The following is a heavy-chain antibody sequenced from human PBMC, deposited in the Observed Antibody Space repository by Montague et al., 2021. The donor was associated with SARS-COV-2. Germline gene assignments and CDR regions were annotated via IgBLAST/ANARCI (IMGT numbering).Heavy chain of an antibody. D-gene: IGHD2-2*01. J-gene: IGHJ3*02. V-gene: IGHV4-61*05. Sequence: SETLSLTCTVSGGSISSSNYYWDWIRQPPGKGLEWIGYIYYSGSTNYNPSLKSRVTISVDTSKNQFSLKLSSVTAADTAVYYCARRGLGYCSSTSCQNAFDIWGQGTMVTVSS. CDR1: GGSISSSNYY. CDR2: IYYSGST. CDR3: ARRGLGYCSSTSCQNAFDI.